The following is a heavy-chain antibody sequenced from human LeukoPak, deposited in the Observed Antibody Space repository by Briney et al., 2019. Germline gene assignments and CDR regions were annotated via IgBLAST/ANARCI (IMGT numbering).Heavy chain of an antibody. D-gene: IGHD4-17*01. CDR3: ATLDYGDGNWFDP. J-gene: IGHJ5*02. CDR2: IYYSGST. Sequence: SETLSLTCTVSGGSISSYYWSWIRQPPGKGLEWIGYIYYSGSTNYNPSIKSRVTISVDTSKNQFSLKLSSVTAADTAVYYCATLDYGDGNWFDPWGQGTLVTVSS. V-gene: IGHV4-59*08. CDR1: GGSISSYY.